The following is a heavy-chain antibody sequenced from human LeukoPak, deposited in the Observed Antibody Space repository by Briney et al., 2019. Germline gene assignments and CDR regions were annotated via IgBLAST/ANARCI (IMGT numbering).Heavy chain of an antibody. J-gene: IGHJ4*02. CDR2: IGGIGDNT. Sequence: PGGSLRLSCAASGFTFSAYAMNWVRQAPGTGLEWVSGIGGIGDNTYYADSVKGRFTISRDNSKNTLYLQMNSLRAEDTAVYYCAKDRNWAPPYYLDYWGQGTLVTVSS. CDR3: AKDRNWAPPYYLDY. D-gene: IGHD1-1*01. V-gene: IGHV3-23*01. CDR1: GFTFSAYA.